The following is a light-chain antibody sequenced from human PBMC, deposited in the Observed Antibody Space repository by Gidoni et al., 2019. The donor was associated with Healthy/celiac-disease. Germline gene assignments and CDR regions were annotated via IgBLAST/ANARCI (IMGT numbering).Light chain of an antibody. CDR2: GNS. Sequence: QSVLTQPPSVSGAPGQRVTISCTGSSSNIGAGYDGHRYQPPPGTATKLLIYGNSNRPSGVPDRFSGSKSGTSASLAITGLQAEDEADYYCQSYDSSLSAYVVFGGGTKLTV. J-gene: IGLJ2*01. CDR3: QSYDSSLSAYVV. V-gene: IGLV1-40*01. CDR1: SSNIGAGYD.